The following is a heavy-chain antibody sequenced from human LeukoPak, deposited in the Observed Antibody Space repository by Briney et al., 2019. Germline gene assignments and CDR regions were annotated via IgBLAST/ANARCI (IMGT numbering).Heavy chain of an antibody. D-gene: IGHD3-22*01. CDR1: GFTFDDYA. J-gene: IGHJ4*02. CDR3: GRDKWYEYSSSSYSVIDY. V-gene: IGHV3-9*01. CDR2: ISWNSGNV. Sequence: PGRSLRLSCTASGFTFDDYALHWVRQAPGKGLEWVAGISWNSGNVDYADSLKGRFIISRDNAKNSLYLQMNSLRTEDTAFYYCGRDKWYEYSSSSYSVIDYWGQGTQVTVSS.